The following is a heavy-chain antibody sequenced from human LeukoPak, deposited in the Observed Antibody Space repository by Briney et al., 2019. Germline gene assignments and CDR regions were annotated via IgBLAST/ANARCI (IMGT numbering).Heavy chain of an antibody. D-gene: IGHD1-1*01. CDR2: IYSGGSS. CDR1: GLTVSSNY. J-gene: IGHJ4*02. Sequence: GGSLRLSCAASGLTVSSNYMSWVRQAPGKGLEWVSVIYSGGSSYYADSVKDRFTISRDSSKNTLYLQMNSLRSEDTAVYYCARVSSTNWPDYFDYWGQGTLVTVSA. V-gene: IGHV3-53*01. CDR3: ARVSSTNWPDYFDY.